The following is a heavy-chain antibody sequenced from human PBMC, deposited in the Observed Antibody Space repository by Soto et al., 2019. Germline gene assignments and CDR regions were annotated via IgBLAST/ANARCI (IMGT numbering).Heavy chain of an antibody. Sequence: SETLSLTCTVFGGSISSSYYWGWIRQPPGKGLEWIGSIYHSGSTFHNPSLKSRVTISVDTSKNQFSLKLSSVTAADTVVFYFASQEYDFWSGYYTEYYFDYWGQGTLVTVSS. J-gene: IGHJ4*02. V-gene: IGHV4-39*01. CDR2: IYHSGST. CDR1: GGSISSSYY. CDR3: ASQEYDFWSGYYTEYYFDY. D-gene: IGHD3-3*01.